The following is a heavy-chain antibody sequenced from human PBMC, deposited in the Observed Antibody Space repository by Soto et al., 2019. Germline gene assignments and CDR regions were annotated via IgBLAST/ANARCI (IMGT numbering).Heavy chain of an antibody. CDR1: GFTFSTYW. CDR3: AREALSGFYNHMDV. CDR2: INSGGSGT. Sequence: EVQLVESGGGLVQPGGSLRLSCEVSGFTFSTYWMHWVRQAPGKGLVWVSRINSGGSGTTYADSVKGRFIISRDNAKNTLSLQMNSLRAEDTAVYYCAREALSGFYNHMDVWGKGTTVTVSS. D-gene: IGHD3-10*01. V-gene: IGHV3-74*01. J-gene: IGHJ6*03.